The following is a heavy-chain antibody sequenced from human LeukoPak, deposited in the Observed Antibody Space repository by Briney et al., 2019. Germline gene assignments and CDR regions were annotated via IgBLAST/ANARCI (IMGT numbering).Heavy chain of an antibody. D-gene: IGHD4/OR15-4a*01. Sequence: PSETLSLTCNVSSDSITSGGFYWAWIRQSPGKGLEWIGNVYYSGTTQYNPSLKGRVTISMDMSKNQFSLNLNSVSVTDTAIYYCARRDYAAWFDPWGQGTLVTVSS. V-gene: IGHV4-39*01. CDR1: SDSITSGGFY. CDR3: ARRDYAAWFDP. J-gene: IGHJ5*02. CDR2: VYYSGTT.